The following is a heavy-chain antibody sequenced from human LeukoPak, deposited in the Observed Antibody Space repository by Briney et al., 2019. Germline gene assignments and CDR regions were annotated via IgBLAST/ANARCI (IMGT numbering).Heavy chain of an antibody. V-gene: IGHV3-66*02. D-gene: IGHD6-19*01. CDR2: IYRGGSR. CDR1: GFTVSSYY. J-gene: IGHJ4*02. Sequence: GGSLRLSCAASGFTVSSYYMSWVRQAPGKGLEWVSVIYRGGSRHYADSVEGRFTVSRDNSKNTRYLQMNSLRVEDTAVYYCAKDSIAVAGTDYWGQGTLVTVSS. CDR3: AKDSIAVAGTDY.